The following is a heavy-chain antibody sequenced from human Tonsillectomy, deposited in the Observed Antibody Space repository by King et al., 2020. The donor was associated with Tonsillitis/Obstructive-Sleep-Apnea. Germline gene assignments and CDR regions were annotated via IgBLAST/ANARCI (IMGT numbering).Heavy chain of an antibody. Sequence: QLQESGPGLVKPSETLSLTCTVSGGSISSNSYYWGWIRQPLGKGLEWIGSIYYSGSTYYNPSLKSRVTLSVDTSTNQFSLKLGAVTAADPAVYYCARFNYYGSGSFDYWGQGTLVTVSS. CDR2: IYYSGST. D-gene: IGHD3-10*01. CDR3: ARFNYYGSGSFDY. CDR1: GGSISSNSYY. V-gene: IGHV4-39*01. J-gene: IGHJ4*02.